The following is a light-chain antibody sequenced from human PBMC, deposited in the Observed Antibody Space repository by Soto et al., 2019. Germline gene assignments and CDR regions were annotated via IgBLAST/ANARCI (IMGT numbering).Light chain of an antibody. CDR3: SSYAGSNTVV. Sequence: QSVLTQPPSASGSPGQSVTISCTGTRSDVGGYNYVSWYQQHPGKAPKLMIYEVSKRPSGVPDRFSGSKSGNTASLTVSGLQAEHEADYYCSSYAGSNTVVFGGGTKVTVL. CDR1: RSDVGGYNY. J-gene: IGLJ2*01. CDR2: EVS. V-gene: IGLV2-8*01.